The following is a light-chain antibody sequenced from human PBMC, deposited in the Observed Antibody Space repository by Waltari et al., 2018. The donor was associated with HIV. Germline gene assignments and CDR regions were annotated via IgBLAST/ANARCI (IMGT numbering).Light chain of an antibody. CDR1: SSDIGGYKY. CDR2: EVS. CDR3: SSYTTSSTWV. Sequence: QSALTQPASVSGSPGQSITISCTGTSSDIGGYKYVSWYQQQPGKAPKLMISEVSNRPSGVSNRFSGSKSGHTASLTISRLQAEDVADYYCSSYTTSSTWVFGGGTRLTVL. V-gene: IGLV2-14*01. J-gene: IGLJ3*02.